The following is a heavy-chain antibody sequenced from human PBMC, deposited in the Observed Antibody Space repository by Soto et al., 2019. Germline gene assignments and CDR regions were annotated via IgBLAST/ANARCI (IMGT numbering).Heavy chain of an antibody. CDR1: GYTFTGYY. V-gene: IGHV1-2*02. CDR2: INPNSGNI. CDR3: APLSVSLSGPYGIHV. Sequence: GASVKVSCKASGYTFTGYYMHWVRQAPGHGLEWMGWINPNSGNIGYAQRFQGRVTMTRDTAIRTAYMEVSSLRSDDTAVYYCAPLSVSLSGPYGIHVWGQGTTVTVSS. J-gene: IGHJ6*02. D-gene: IGHD2-15*01.